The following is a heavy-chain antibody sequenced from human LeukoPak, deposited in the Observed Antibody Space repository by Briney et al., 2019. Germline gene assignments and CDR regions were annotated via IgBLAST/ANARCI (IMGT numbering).Heavy chain of an antibody. J-gene: IGHJ4*02. D-gene: IGHD3-22*01. CDR1: GYTFTSYY. CDR2: INPNSGGT. Sequence: GASAKVSCKASGYTFTSYYMHWVRQAPGQGLEWMGWINPNSGGTNYAQKFQGRVTMTRDTSISTAYMELSRLRSDDTAVYYCARGRYYYDSSGFGYWGQGTLVTVSS. V-gene: IGHV1-2*02. CDR3: ARGRYYYDSSGFGY.